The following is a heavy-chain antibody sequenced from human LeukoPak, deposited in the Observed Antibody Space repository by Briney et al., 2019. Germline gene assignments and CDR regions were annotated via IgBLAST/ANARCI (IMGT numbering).Heavy chain of an antibody. J-gene: IGHJ4*02. V-gene: IGHV4-59*01. CDR1: GISISSYY. Sequence: SETLSLTCTVSGISISSYYWTWIRQPPGKGLEWIGYIYHTGNTYYNPSLKSRVTISLDTSKNQFSLQLSSVTAADTAVYYCARGFGNFDSWGQGTLVTVSS. CDR2: IYHTGNT. CDR3: ARGFGNFDS. D-gene: IGHD3-16*01.